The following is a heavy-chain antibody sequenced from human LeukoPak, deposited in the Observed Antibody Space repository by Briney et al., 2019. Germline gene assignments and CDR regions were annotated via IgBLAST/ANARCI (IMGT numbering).Heavy chain of an antibody. Sequence: LSLTCTVSGGSISSSSYYWGWIRQPPGKGLEWVAYISPSFSTIYSPDSVKGRFTISRDNAKNSLYLQMNSLRAEDTAVYYCARVTGKTSYYYIDVWGKGTTVTISS. CDR3: ARVTGKTSYYYIDV. CDR2: ISPSFSTI. D-gene: IGHD1-20*01. V-gene: IGHV3-11*01. CDR1: GGSISSSSYY. J-gene: IGHJ6*03.